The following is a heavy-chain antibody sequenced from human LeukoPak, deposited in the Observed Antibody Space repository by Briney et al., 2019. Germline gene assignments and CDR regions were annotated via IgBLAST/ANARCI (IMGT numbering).Heavy chain of an antibody. CDR3: ALGAAAGTKAGGY. V-gene: IGHV3-74*01. CDR2: INSDGSST. D-gene: IGHD6-13*01. CDR1: GFTFSNAW. J-gene: IGHJ4*02. Sequence: GGSLRLSCAASGFTFSNAWMSWVRQAPGKGLVWVSRINSDGSSTSYADSVKGRFTISRDNAKNTLYLQMNSLRAEDTAVYYCALGAAAGTKAGGYWGQGTLVTVSS.